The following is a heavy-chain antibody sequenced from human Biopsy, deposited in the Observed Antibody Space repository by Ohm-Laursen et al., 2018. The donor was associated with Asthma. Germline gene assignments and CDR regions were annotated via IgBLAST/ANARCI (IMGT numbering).Heavy chain of an antibody. D-gene: IGHD5-24*01. Sequence: GTLSLTCTVSPGSINDYYWNWIRQFPGKGLEWIGFISPSGNTYYSPSLKSRLTISVDRSKNQFSLRLSSVTAADTAVYYCSRNKIEDGIYFDNWGQGTLVTVSS. CDR1: PGSINDYY. CDR3: SRNKIEDGIYFDN. V-gene: IGHV4-4*08. CDR2: ISPSGNT. J-gene: IGHJ4*02.